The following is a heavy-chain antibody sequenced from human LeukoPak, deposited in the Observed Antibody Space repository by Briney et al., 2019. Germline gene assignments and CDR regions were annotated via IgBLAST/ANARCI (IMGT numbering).Heavy chain of an antibody. J-gene: IGHJ4*02. D-gene: IGHD5-18*01. CDR1: GGSISSGTYY. Sequence: PSETLSLTCTVSGGSISSGTYYWGWIRQPPGKGLEWIGSIYYSGSTYYTPSLKSRVTISVDTSRNQFSLKLSSVTAADTAMYYCARFSGYIYGYDYWGQGTLVTVSS. CDR3: ARFSGYIYGYDY. V-gene: IGHV4-39*01. CDR2: IYYSGST.